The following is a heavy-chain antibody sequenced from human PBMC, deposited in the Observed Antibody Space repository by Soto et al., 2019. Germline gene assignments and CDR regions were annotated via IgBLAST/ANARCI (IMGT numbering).Heavy chain of an antibody. CDR1: GASIRTGGYY. D-gene: IGHD4-17*01. J-gene: IGHJ4*01. V-gene: IGHV4-31*03. Sequence: QVQLQESGPGLVKPAQTLSLTCTVSGASIRTGGYYWSWIRQRPGKGLEWIAYIFYTGSAYYNPSLESRLSISIDRSKNQFSLELRSVSVADTAVYYCARDRKDYPDIWGNGARVTVSA. CDR3: ARDRKDYPDI. CDR2: IFYTGSA.